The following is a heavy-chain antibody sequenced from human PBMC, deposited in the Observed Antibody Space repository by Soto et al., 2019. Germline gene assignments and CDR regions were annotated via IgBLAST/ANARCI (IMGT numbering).Heavy chain of an antibody. J-gene: IGHJ4*02. CDR2: ISYDGSNK. V-gene: IGHV3-30*18. CDR3: AKEGQVGATDY. CDR1: GFTFSSYG. D-gene: IGHD1-26*01. Sequence: GGSLRLSCAASGFTFSSYGMHWVRQAPGKGLEWVAVISYDGSNKYYADSVKGRFTISRDNSKNTLYLQMNSLRAEDTAVYYCAKEGQVGATDYWGQGTLVTVSS.